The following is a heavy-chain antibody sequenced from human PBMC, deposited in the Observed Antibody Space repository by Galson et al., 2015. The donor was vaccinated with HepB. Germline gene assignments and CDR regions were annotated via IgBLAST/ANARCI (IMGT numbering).Heavy chain of an antibody. Sequence: SVKVSCKASGGTFSSYAISWVRQAPGQGLEWMGGIIPIFGTANYAQKFQGRVTITADESTSTAYMELSSLRSEDTAVYYCAREDIVVVPAAPHPHYYYYGMDVWGQGTTVTVSS. CDR3: AREDIVVVPAAPHPHYYYYGMDV. J-gene: IGHJ6*02. CDR1: GGTFSSYA. CDR2: IIPIFGTA. D-gene: IGHD2-2*01. V-gene: IGHV1-69*13.